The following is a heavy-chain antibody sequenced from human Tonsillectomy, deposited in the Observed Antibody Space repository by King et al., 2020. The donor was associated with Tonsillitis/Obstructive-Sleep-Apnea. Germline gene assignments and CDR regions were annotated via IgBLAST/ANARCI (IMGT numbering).Heavy chain of an antibody. CDR3: ARSVGEPSYFDY. Sequence: ITLKESGPTLVKPTQTLTLTCTFSGFSLRNSGVGVGWIRQPPGKALEWVALIYWDDDKRYSPSLKSRLTITKETTKNQVVLTMTKMDPVDTATYYCARSVGEPSYFDYWGQGTLVTVSS. V-gene: IGHV2-5*02. D-gene: IGHD3-10*01. J-gene: IGHJ4*02. CDR1: GFSLRNSGVG. CDR2: IYWDDDK.